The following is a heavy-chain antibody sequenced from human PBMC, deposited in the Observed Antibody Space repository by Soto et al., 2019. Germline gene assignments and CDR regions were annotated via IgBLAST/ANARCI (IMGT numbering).Heavy chain of an antibody. CDR3: ARVPGP. D-gene: IGHD7-27*01. CDR2: ISYSGST. CDR1: GGSISSGEYY. V-gene: IGHV4-30-4*01. J-gene: IGHJ5*02. Sequence: PSETLSLTCTVSGGSISSGEYYWTWIRQPPGKGLEWIGYISYSGSTHYSPSLKSRVSITVDTSKNQFSLNLASVSAEDTAVYYCARVPGPWGQGTLVTVSS.